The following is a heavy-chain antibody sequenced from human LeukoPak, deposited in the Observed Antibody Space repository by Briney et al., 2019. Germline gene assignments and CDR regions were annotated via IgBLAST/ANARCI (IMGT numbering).Heavy chain of an antibody. CDR1: GGSISSYY. Sequence: SETLSLTCTVSGGSISSYYWSWIRQPAGKGLEWIGRMYSSGTTNYNPSLKSRVTMSVDTSKKQFSLRLSSVTAADTAVYYCATIFHRGDVWGKGTTVTVSS. CDR2: MYSSGTT. V-gene: IGHV4-4*07. CDR3: ATIFHRGDV. J-gene: IGHJ6*04.